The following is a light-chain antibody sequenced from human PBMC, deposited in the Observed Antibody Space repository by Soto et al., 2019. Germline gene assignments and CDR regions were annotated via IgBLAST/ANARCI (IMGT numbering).Light chain of an antibody. Sequence: DIVMTQSPDSLAVSLGERATINCKSSQSVLYSSNNKNYLAWYQQKPGQPPKLLIYWASTRESGVPDRFSGSGSGTDFTLIISSLQAEDVAVYYCQQYYSTARTFGQGTKLEIK. J-gene: IGKJ2*01. CDR1: QSVLYSSNNKNY. CDR3: QQYYSTART. CDR2: WAS. V-gene: IGKV4-1*01.